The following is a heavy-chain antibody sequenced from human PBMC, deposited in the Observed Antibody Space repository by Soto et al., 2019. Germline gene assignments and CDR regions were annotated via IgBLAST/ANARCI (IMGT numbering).Heavy chain of an antibody. J-gene: IGHJ6*02. CDR2: MNPNSGNT. Sequence: QVQLVQSGAEVKKPGASVKVSCKASGYTFTSYDINWVRQATGQGLEWMGWMNPNSGNTGYAQKFQGRVTMTRNTSISKAYMELSSLRCEDTAVYYSAREVCSGGSCFRMDVWGQGTTVTVSS. CDR3: AREVCSGGSCFRMDV. D-gene: IGHD2-15*01. CDR1: GYTFTSYD. V-gene: IGHV1-8*01.